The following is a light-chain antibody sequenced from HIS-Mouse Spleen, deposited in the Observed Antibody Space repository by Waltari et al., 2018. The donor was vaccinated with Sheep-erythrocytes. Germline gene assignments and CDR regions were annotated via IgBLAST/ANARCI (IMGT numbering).Light chain of an antibody. J-gene: IGLJ3*02. CDR1: SSDVGSYNL. V-gene: IGLV2-23*01. Sequence: QSALTQPASVSGSPGQSITISCTGTSSDVGSYNLVSWYQQHPGKAPKLMIYEGSKRPSGVSKLFSGSKSGNTASRTISGLQAEDEADYSCCSYAGSSTPWVFGGGTKLTVL. CDR2: EGS. CDR3: CSYAGSSTPWV.